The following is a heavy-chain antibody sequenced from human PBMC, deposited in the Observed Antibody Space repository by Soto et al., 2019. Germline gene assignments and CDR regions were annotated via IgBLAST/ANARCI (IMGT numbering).Heavy chain of an antibody. CDR1: GGSISSGGYS. CDR2: IYHSGST. J-gene: IGHJ6*01. D-gene: IGHD3-3*01. V-gene: IGHV4-30-2*01. Sequence: QLQLQESGSGLVKPSQTLYLTCAVSGGSISSGGYSWSWIRQPPGKGLEWIGYIYHSGSTYYNPSLKSRVTISVDRSKNQFSLKLCSVTAADKGWYYCASFWWGYGMDVWGQGTTVTVSS. CDR3: ASFWWGYGMDV.